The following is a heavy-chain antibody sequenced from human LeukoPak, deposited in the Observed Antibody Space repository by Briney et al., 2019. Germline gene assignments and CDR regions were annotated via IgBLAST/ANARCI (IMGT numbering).Heavy chain of an antibody. CDR2: INPNSGGT. V-gene: IGHV1-2*02. CDR3: ARGATAMVPYYFDY. D-gene: IGHD5-18*01. J-gene: IGHJ4*02. Sequence: GASVKVSCKASGYTFTGYYMHWVRQAPGQGLEWMGWINPNSGGTNYAQKFQGRVTMTRDTSISTAYMELSRLGSDDTAVYYCARGATAMVPYYFDYWGQGTLVTVSS. CDR1: GYTFTGYY.